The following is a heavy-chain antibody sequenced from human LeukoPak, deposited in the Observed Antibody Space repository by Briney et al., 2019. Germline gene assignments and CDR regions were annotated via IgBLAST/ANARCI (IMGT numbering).Heavy chain of an antibody. CDR1: GFTFSSYD. J-gene: IGHJ4*02. V-gene: IGHV3-48*04. Sequence: GGSLRLSCAVSGFTFSSYDMNWVRQAPGKGLEWVSYISSSSSTIYYADSVKGRFTVSRDNAKNSLYLQMNSLRAEDTAVYFCARDHYYDSSGYYHRALDYWGQGTLVTVSS. D-gene: IGHD3-22*01. CDR2: ISSSSSTI. CDR3: ARDHYYDSSGYYHRALDY.